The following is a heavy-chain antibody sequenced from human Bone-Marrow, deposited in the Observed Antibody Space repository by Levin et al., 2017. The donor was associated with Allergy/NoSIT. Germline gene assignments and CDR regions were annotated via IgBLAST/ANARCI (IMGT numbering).Heavy chain of an antibody. J-gene: IGHJ6*02. V-gene: IGHV3-74*01. CDR3: TRDGGGLGV. CDR2: ISSDGSST. CDR1: GFTFSIYR. Sequence: TGGSLRLSCAASGFTFSIYRMHWVRQAPGKGLEWVSLISSDGSSTNYADSVKGRFTISRDNAKNTLYLQMNSLRVEDTAVYFCTRDGGGLGVWGQGTTVTVSS. D-gene: IGHD3-10*01.